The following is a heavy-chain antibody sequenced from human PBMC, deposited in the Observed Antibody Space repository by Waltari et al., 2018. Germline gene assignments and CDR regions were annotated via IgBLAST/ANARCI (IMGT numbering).Heavy chain of an antibody. Sequence: QVQLQESGPGLVKPSETLSLTCAVSGYSISSGYYWGWIRQPPGKGLAWIGSIYHSGITYYNPSLKSRVTISVDTSKNQFSLKLSSVTAADTAVYYCARHVPYHYYFDYWGQGTLVTVSS. V-gene: IGHV4-38-2*01. CDR3: ARHVPYHYYFDY. CDR2: IYHSGIT. CDR1: GYSISSGYY. D-gene: IGHD2-2*01. J-gene: IGHJ4*02.